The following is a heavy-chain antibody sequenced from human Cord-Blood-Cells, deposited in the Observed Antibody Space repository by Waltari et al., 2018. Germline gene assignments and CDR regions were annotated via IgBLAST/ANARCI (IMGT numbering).Heavy chain of an antibody. CDR3: ARDLSAVIAAAGEFDY. D-gene: IGHD6-13*01. CDR2: ISMSSITI. J-gene: IGHJ4*02. Sequence: EVQLVESGGGLVQPGGSLRLSCAASGFTFSSYSMTWVRQAPGMGLGWVSYISMSSITIYYADSVKGRFTISRDNAKNSLYLQMNSLRAEDTAVYYCARDLSAVIAAAGEFDYWGQGTLVTVSS. V-gene: IGHV3-48*01. CDR1: GFTFSSYS.